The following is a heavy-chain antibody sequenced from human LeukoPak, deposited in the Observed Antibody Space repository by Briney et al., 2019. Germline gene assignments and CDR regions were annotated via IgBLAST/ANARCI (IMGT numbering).Heavy chain of an antibody. CDR1: GFTFSSYA. CDR3: AKEVRNYGEDYYYMDV. D-gene: IGHD4-17*01. Sequence: PGGSLRLSCAASGFTFSSYAMSWVRQAPGKGLEWVSGISGSGRNTFYADSVKGRFTISRDNSQNTLYLQMNSLRAEDTAVYYCAKEVRNYGEDYYYMDVWGKGTTVTVSS. V-gene: IGHV3-23*01. J-gene: IGHJ6*03. CDR2: ISGSGRNT.